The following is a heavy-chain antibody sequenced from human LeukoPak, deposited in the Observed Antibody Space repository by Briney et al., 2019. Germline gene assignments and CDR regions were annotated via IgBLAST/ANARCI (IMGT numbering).Heavy chain of an antibody. CDR1: GGSFSNFA. Sequence: TVKVSCKASGGSFSNFAISWVRQAPGQGFEWLGGIFGTVTYAPNFQGRVSFTTDESTSTAYMELSGLTSEDTAVYYFVAQLVDAPPTFDYWGQGTLVTVSS. CDR3: VAQLVDAPPTFDY. CDR2: IFGTV. J-gene: IGHJ4*02. V-gene: IGHV1-69*05. D-gene: IGHD1-1*01.